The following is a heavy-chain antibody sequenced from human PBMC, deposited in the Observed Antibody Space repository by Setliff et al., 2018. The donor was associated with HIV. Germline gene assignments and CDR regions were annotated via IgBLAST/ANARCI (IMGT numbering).Heavy chain of an antibody. CDR1: GYTFTSYY. J-gene: IGHJ1*01. CDR3: ARDPAPSSSASYFQH. CDR2: INPSSGST. Sequence: ASVKVSCKASGYTFTSYYMHWVRQAPGQGLEWMGIINPSSGSTTYAQKFQGRVTMTMDTSTSTVYMKLSSLRSGDTAVYYCARDPAPSSSASYFQHWGQGTPVTVSS. V-gene: IGHV1-46*01. D-gene: IGHD6-6*01.